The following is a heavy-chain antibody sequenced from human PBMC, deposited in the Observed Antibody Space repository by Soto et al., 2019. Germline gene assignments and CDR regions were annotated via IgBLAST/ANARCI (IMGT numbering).Heavy chain of an antibody. CDR1: GYTFTGYY. V-gene: IGHV1-2*02. CDR2: IYPKSGGT. Sequence: ASVKVSCKASGYTFTGYYIHWLRQAPGQGLEWMGWIYPKSGGTDYAPMFQGRVTMTMDTSITTAYMELRSLRSDDTAVYYCARDRAKSTMIVVVPDYWGQGTLVTVSS. CDR3: ARDRAKSTMIVVVPDY. D-gene: IGHD3-22*01. J-gene: IGHJ4*02.